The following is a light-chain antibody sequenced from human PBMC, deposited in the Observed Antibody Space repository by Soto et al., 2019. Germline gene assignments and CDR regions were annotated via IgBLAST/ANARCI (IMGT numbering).Light chain of an antibody. Sequence: QSALTQPPSASGTPGQRVTISCSGGRSNIGSNYAFWHQQFPGTTPKLFIFRNTQRPSGVPDRFSGSKSGTSASLTISGLRSEDDATYYCAAWDENLRSVVFGGGTKVTVL. CDR1: RSNIGSNY. CDR2: RNT. CDR3: AAWDENLRSVV. J-gene: IGLJ3*02. V-gene: IGLV1-47*01.